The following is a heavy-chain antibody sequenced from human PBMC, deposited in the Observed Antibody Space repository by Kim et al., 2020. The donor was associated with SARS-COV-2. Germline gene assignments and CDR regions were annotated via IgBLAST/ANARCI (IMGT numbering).Heavy chain of an antibody. CDR3: GSMVMG. CDR1: GFSFSSYW. J-gene: IGHJ4*02. V-gene: IGHV3-74*01. D-gene: IGHD3-10*01. CDR2: INTDGAGT. Sequence: GGSLRLSCVASGFSFSSYWMHWVRQPPGKGLVFVSQINTDGAGTNYADSVKGRFTISRDNAKNTLYLQMNSLRVEDTAMYYCGSMVMGWGQGTLVTVSS.